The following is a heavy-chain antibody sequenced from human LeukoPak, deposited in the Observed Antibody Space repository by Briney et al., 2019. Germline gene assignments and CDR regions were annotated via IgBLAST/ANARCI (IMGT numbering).Heavy chain of an antibody. Sequence: ASVKVSCKASGYTFTDYYMHWVRQAPGQGLEWMGWIDPDSGGTYCTQKFQGRVTMTRDTSISTVYLELSSLRSDDTAVYYCARSMRELAGNDYWGQGTLVTVSS. J-gene: IGHJ4*02. CDR1: GYTFTDYY. D-gene: IGHD1-7*01. CDR2: IDPDSGGT. V-gene: IGHV1-2*02. CDR3: ARSMRELAGNDY.